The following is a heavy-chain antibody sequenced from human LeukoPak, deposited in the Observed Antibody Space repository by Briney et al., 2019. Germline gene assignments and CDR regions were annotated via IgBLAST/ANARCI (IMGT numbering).Heavy chain of an antibody. CDR3: ARVGGVEAAGTGWFDP. CDR1: GGSISSSNW. V-gene: IGHV4-4*02. J-gene: IGHJ5*02. D-gene: IGHD6-13*01. CDR2: IYHSGST. Sequence: SETLSLTCAVSGGSISSSNWWSWVRQPPGKGLEWIGEIYHSGSTNYNPSLKSRVTISVDKSKNQFSLKLSSVTAADTAVYYCARVGGVEAAGTGWFDPWGQGTLVTVSS.